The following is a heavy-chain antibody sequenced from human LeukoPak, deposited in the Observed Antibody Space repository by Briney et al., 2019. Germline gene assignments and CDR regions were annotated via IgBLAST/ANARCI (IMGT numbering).Heavy chain of an antibody. CDR3: ARDIRFGP. D-gene: IGHD2-21*01. CDR2: IIGDGSST. J-gene: IGHJ5*02. CDR1: GFTFSNYW. V-gene: IGHV3-74*01. Sequence: GGSLRLSCAASGFTFSNYWMHWVRHAPGKGLVWVSRIIGDGSSTNYADSVKGRFTISRDNAMNTLYLQMSSLRVEDTAVYYCARDIRFGPWGQGTLVTVSS.